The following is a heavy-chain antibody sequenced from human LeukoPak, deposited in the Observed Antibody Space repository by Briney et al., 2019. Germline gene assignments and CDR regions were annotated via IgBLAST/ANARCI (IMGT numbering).Heavy chain of an antibody. D-gene: IGHD2-2*02. J-gene: IGHJ6*04. Sequence: SETLSLTCTVSGGSISSYYWSWIRQPAGKGLEWIGRIYTSGSTNYNPSLKSRVTMSVDTSKNQFSLKLSSVTAADTAVYYCARGSRVPYCSSTSCYKANYGMDVWGKGTTVTVSS. CDR2: IYTSGST. V-gene: IGHV4-4*07. CDR1: GGSISSYY. CDR3: ARGSRVPYCSSTSCYKANYGMDV.